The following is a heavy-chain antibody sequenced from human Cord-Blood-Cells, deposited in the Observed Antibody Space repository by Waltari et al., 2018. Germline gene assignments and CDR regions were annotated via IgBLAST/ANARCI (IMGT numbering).Heavy chain of an antibody. CDR3: AREGIAAAGTFDY. Sequence: EVQLVESGGGLVQPGGSLRLSCAASGFTFSSYEMNWVRQGRGKGVGWVSYISGSGGTIYDAELVKGRFTSSRDNAKNSLYLKMNSLGAEDTAVYYWAREGIAAAGTFDYWGQGTLVTVSS. V-gene: IGHV3-48*03. CDR2: ISGSGGTI. CDR1: GFTFSSYE. D-gene: IGHD6-13*01. J-gene: IGHJ4*02.